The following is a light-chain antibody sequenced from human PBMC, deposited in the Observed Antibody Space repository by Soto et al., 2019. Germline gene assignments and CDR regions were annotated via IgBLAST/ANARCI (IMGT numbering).Light chain of an antibody. CDR1: QTIKNY. V-gene: IGKV1-39*01. CDR2: AAS. Sequence: DIQITQSPNSLSSSVGDRITIACLSSQTIKNYLNWYQQKPGKAPRLLIFAASNLETGVPSRFSGSGSGTDFTLSVNDLQPEDFATYYCQQTYITPPWTFGQGTKV. CDR3: QQTYITPPWT. J-gene: IGKJ1*01.